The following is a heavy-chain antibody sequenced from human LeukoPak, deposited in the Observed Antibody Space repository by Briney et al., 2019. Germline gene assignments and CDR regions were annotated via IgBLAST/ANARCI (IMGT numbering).Heavy chain of an antibody. J-gene: IGHJ3*02. CDR1: GFTFSSYA. Sequence: PGGSLRLSCAASGFTFSSYAMHWVRQARGKGLEWVAVISYDGSNKYYADSVKGRFTISRDNSKNTLYLQMNSLRAEDTAVYYCARELIGDAFDIWGQGTMVTVSS. V-gene: IGHV3-30-3*01. CDR2: ISYDGSNK. CDR3: ARELIGDAFDI.